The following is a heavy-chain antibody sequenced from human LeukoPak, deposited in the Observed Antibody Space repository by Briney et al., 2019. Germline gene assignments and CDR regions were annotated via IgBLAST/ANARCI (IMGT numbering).Heavy chain of an antibody. V-gene: IGHV4-59*08. CDR2: IYYSGST. J-gene: IGHJ3*02. Sequence: SETLSLTCTVSGGSISSNYWSWIRQPPGKGLEWIGYIYYSGSTNNNPSLKSRVTISVDTSKNQFSLKLSSVTAADTAVYYCARHKGVAASGGAFDIWGQGTMVIVSS. CDR3: ARHKGVAASGGAFDI. D-gene: IGHD2-15*01. CDR1: GGSISSNY.